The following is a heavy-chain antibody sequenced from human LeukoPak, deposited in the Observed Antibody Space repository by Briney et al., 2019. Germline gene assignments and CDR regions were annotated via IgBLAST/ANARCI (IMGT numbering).Heavy chain of an antibody. J-gene: IGHJ3*02. Sequence: GGSLRLSCAASGFTFSNAWMSWVRQAPGKGLEWVGRIKTKSDGGTIDYAAPVKGRLTISRDDSKNTLYLQMNSLKTEDTAVYYCTTRTGGTYYPDAFNIWGQGTMVTVSS. V-gene: IGHV3-15*01. CDR1: GFTFSNAW. D-gene: IGHD1-26*01. CDR2: IKTKSDGGTI. CDR3: TTRTGGTYYPDAFNI.